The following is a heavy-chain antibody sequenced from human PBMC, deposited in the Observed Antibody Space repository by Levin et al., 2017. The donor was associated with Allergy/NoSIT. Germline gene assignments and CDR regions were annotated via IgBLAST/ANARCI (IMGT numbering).Heavy chain of an antibody. Sequence: PGESLKISCKASGYTFTNFGMNWVRQAPGQGLEWMGWINTITGKPTYAPGFMGRFVFSLDTSVSTAFLQINSLGTEDTAIYYCANAGYLDYWGQGTLVTVSS. J-gene: IGHJ4*02. CDR2: INTITGKP. CDR1: GYTFTNFG. CDR3: ANAGYLDY. D-gene: IGHD6-13*01. V-gene: IGHV7-4-1*02.